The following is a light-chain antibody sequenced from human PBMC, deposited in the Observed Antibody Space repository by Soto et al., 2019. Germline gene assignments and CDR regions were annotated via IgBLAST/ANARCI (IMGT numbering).Light chain of an antibody. CDR2: DVS. CDR3: CSYAGTTHV. CDR1: SSDIGCYNY. Sequence: QSALTQPPSVSGSPGQSVTISCTGTSSDIGCYNYVSWYQQLPGKAPKLMIYDVSKRPSGVPDRFSGSTSGNTASLTISGLQAEDESDYYCCSYAGTTHVFGTGTKLTVL. V-gene: IGLV2-11*01. J-gene: IGLJ1*01.